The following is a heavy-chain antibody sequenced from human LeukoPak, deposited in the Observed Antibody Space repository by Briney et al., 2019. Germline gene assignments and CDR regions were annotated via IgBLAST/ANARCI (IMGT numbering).Heavy chain of an antibody. CDR1: GFTVSSNY. CDR2: IYSGGST. J-gene: IGHJ6*03. Sequence: GGSLRLSCAASGFTVSSNYVSWVRQAPGKGLEWVSVIYSGGSTYYADSVKGRFTISRDNSKNTLYLQMNSLRAEDTAVYYCARDNRGYSGYDSGGYYYYYYYMDVWGKGTTVTVSS. V-gene: IGHV3-66*02. D-gene: IGHD5-12*01. CDR3: ARDNRGYSGYDSGGYYYYYYYMDV.